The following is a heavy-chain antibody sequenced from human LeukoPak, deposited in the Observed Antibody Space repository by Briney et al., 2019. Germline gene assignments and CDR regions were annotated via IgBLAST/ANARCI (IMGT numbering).Heavy chain of an antibody. V-gene: IGHV3-7*05. Sequence: GGSLRLSCAASGFTFTDYWMSWVRQAPGKGLEWVANIKHDEGEKYYVDSVKGRFTISGDNAKNSLYLQMNSLRAEDTAVYYCARSYSPFDYWGQGTLVTVSS. CDR3: ARSYSPFDY. D-gene: IGHD6-13*01. CDR2: IKHDEGEK. CDR1: GFTFTDYW. J-gene: IGHJ4*01.